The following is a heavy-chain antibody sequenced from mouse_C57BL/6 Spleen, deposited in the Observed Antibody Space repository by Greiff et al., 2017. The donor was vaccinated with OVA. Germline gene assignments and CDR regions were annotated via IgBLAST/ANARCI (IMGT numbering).Heavy chain of an antibody. CDR3: ARLLSTGKDYFGG. J-gene: IGHJ2*01. CDR2: IYPGDGDT. D-gene: IGHD1-1*01. Sequence: QVQLQQSGPELVKPGASVKISCKASGYAFSSSWLNWVKQRPGKGHEWIGRIYPGDGDTNYNGKFKGKAKLTEDKSSSTAYMQLSRLTSEDSAVYFCARLLSTGKDYFGGWGQGPTLTVSS. V-gene: IGHV1-82*01. CDR1: GYAFSSSW.